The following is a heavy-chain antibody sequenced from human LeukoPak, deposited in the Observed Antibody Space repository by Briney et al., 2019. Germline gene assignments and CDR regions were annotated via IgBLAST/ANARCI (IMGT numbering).Heavy chain of an antibody. D-gene: IGHD2/OR15-2a*01. Sequence: GGSLRLSCAGSGFTFSHHWMHWVRQAPGKGLVWLSRINNDGSDTIYADSVKGRFTISRDNSKNTLYLQMNSLRAEDTAVYYCARESTKYSTYYYMDVWGKGTTVTVSS. CDR1: GFTFSHHW. CDR3: ARESTKYSTYYYMDV. CDR2: INNDGSDT. J-gene: IGHJ6*03. V-gene: IGHV3-74*01.